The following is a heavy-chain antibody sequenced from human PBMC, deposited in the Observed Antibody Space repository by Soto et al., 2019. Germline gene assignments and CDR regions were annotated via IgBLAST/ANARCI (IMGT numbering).Heavy chain of an antibody. J-gene: IGHJ4*02. CDR2: MNPDSGKT. D-gene: IGHD6-13*01. V-gene: IGHV1-8*01. Sequence: SVEVACKASGYTFTSYHINFFAQDTGQGLEWMGWMNPDSGKTGYAQKFQGRVTMTRHTSISTAYMELSSLRSEDTAVYYCARGEAAAGTNYWGKGTLVTVSS. CDR1: GYTFTSYH. CDR3: ARGEAAAGTNY.